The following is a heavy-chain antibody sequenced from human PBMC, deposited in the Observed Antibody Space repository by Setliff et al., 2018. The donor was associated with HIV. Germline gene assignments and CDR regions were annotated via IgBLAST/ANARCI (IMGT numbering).Heavy chain of an antibody. CDR1: GYTFTGYY. Sequence: ASVKVSCKASGYTFTGYYMHWVRQAPGQGLEWMGWTNPNSGGTNYAQKFQGRVTMTRDTSISTAYMGLSRLRSDDTAVYYCAVYSSSWFRYYGMDVWGQGTTVAVSS. D-gene: IGHD6-13*01. J-gene: IGHJ6*02. CDR2: TNPNSGGT. CDR3: AVYSSSWFRYYGMDV. V-gene: IGHV1-2*02.